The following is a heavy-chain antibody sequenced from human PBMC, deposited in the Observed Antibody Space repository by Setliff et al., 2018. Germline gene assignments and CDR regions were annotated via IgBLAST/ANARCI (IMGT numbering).Heavy chain of an antibody. CDR1: SGSINSYY. CDR2: VHFGGDT. Sequence: SETLSLTCTVSSGSINSYYWSWVRQSPGKGLEWIGFVHFGGDTNYNPSLKSRATMSADTSKSQFSLRLSSLTAADTAVYYCARHRRDSSGNYFVGLYYFDYWGQGTPVTVSS. D-gene: IGHD3-22*01. V-gene: IGHV4-59*08. CDR3: ARHRRDSSGNYFVGLYYFDY. J-gene: IGHJ4*02.